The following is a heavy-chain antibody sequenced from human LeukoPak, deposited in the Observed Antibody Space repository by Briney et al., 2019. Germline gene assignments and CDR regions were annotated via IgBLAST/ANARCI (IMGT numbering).Heavy chain of an antibody. CDR3: VRDVWGDRDSYFDY. D-gene: IGHD2-21*01. CDR1: GFTFSSYW. Sequence: PGGSLRLSCAASGFTFSSYWMHWVRQVPGKGLVWVSRINTDGRSTSYVDTVKGRFTMSRDNAKNTLYLQMSSLRAEDTAVYYCVRDVWGDRDSYFDYWGQGTLVTVSS. V-gene: IGHV3-74*01. J-gene: IGHJ4*02. CDR2: INTDGRST.